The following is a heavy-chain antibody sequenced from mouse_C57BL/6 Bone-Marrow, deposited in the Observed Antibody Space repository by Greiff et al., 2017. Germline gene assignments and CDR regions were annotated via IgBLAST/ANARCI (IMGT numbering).Heavy chain of an antibody. CDR1: GYTFTSYW. CDR2: IDPSDSYT. V-gene: IGHV1-59*01. Sequence: QVQLQQPGAELVRPGTSVKLSCKASGYTFTSYWMHWVKQRPGQGLEWIGVIDPSDSYTNYNQKFKGKATLTVDTASSTAYMQLSSLTSEDSAVYYLARDDYGSSYVYWYFDVWGTGTTVTVSS. J-gene: IGHJ1*03. D-gene: IGHD1-1*01. CDR3: ARDDYGSSYVYWYFDV.